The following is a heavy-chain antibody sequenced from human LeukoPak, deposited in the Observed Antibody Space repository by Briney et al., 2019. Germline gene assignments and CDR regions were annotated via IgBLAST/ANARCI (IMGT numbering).Heavy chain of an antibody. CDR3: AKEREGYNPVGWLDP. Sequence: GGSLRLSCAASGFTFSFTFSSYAMSWVRQAPGKGLEWVSAISGSGGSTYYADSVKGRFTISRDNSKNTLYLQMNSLRADDTAAYYCAKEREGYNPVGWLDPWGQGTLVTVSS. CDR2: ISGSGGST. V-gene: IGHV3-23*01. CDR1: GFTFSFTFSSYA. J-gene: IGHJ5*02. D-gene: IGHD5-24*01.